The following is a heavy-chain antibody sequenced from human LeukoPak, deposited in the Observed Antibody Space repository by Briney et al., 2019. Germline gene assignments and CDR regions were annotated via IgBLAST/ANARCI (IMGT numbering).Heavy chain of an antibody. J-gene: IGHJ4*02. CDR1: GGSISSYY. Sequence: PSETLSLTCTVSGGSISSYYWSWNRQPPGKGLEWIGYIYYSGSTNYNPSLKSRVTISVDTSKNQFSLKLSSVTAADTAVYYCARDIVYYDSSGYYYPESDYWGQGTLVTVSS. V-gene: IGHV4-59*01. CDR2: IYYSGST. CDR3: ARDIVYYDSSGYYYPESDY. D-gene: IGHD3-22*01.